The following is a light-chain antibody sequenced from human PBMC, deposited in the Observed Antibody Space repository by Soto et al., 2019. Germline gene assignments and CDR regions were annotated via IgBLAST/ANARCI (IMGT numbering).Light chain of an antibody. V-gene: IGKV3-15*01. CDR2: DAS. J-gene: IGKJ1*01. CDR1: QRVSRN. Sequence: EIVMTQSPATLSVSPGERATLSCRASQRVSRNLAWYQQKPGQAPRLLIYDASTRATGIPARFSGSGSGTEFTLTISSLQSEDFAVYYCQQYNDWPRTFGQGTKVDNK. CDR3: QQYNDWPRT.